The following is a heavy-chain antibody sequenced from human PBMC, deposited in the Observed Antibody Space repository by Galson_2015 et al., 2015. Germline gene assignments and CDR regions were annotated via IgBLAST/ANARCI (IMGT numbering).Heavy chain of an antibody. CDR1: GFRFDGYA. CDR2: LTWNSGSK. D-gene: IGHD6-19*01. J-gene: IGHJ3*01. V-gene: IGHV3-9*01. Sequence: SLSLSCAASGFRFDGYAMHWVRQIPGRGLEWVSGLTWNSGSKAYADSVKGRFTISRDNAKNSLYLQMDSLRTEDTALYYCAKDYRSASFYAFDLWGQGTMVIVSS. CDR3: AKDYRSASFYAFDL.